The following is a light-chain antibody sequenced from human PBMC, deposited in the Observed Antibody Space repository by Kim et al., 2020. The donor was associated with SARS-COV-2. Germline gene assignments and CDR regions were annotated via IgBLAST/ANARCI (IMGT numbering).Light chain of an antibody. J-gene: IGLJ3*02. CDR1: RSDVAGYNY. CDR3: SSYTSSSTRV. CDR2: DVS. Sequence: GQSITIPCPGTRSDVAGYNYVSWYQPHPGKAPKLMIYDVSNRPSGVSNRFSGSKSGNTASLTISGLQAEDEADYYCSSYTSSSTRVFGGGTQLTVL. V-gene: IGLV2-14*03.